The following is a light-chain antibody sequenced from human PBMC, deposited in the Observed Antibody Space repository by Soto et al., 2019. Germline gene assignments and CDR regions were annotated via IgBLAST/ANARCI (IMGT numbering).Light chain of an antibody. CDR3: WSYADTNTLI. CDR1: SNDVGGHSH. V-gene: IGLV2-11*01. CDR2: DVT. Sequence: QSVLTQPRSVSGSPGQSVTISCTGTSNDVGGHSHVSWYQQHPGQAPKVMIYDVTKRPSGVPDRFSGSKSGNTASLTISGLQAEDEAEYHCWSYADTNTLIFGGGTKLTVL. J-gene: IGLJ2*01.